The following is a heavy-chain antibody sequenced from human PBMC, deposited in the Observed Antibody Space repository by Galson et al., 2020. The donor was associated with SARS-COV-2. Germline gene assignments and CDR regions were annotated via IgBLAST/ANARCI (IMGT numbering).Heavy chain of an antibody. CDR2: ISGTSTNI. D-gene: IGHD5-18*01. J-gene: IGHJ4*02. V-gene: IGHV3-21*06. CDR1: GFTFSSYS. CDR3: TRERGYSYGYSDY. Sequence: NSGGSLRLSCAASGFTFSSYSMNWVRQAPGKGLEWVSSISGTSTNIYYADSVKGRFTISRDNAKNSLYLQMNSLGTEDTAVYYCTRERGYSYGYSDYWGQGTLVTV.